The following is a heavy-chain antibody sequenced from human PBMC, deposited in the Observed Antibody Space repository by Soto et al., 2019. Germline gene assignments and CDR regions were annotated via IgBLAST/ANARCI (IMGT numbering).Heavy chain of an antibody. V-gene: IGHV1-8*01. CDR1: GYTFTSYD. J-gene: IGHJ4*02. CDR3: ARGGKRWLQSDFDY. CDR2: MNPNSGNT. Sequence: ASVKVSCKASGYTFTSYDINWVRQATGQGLEWMGWMNPNSGNTGYAQKFQGRVTMTRNTSISTAYMELSSLRSEDTAVYYCARGGKRWLQSDFDYWGQGTLVTVYS. D-gene: IGHD5-12*01.